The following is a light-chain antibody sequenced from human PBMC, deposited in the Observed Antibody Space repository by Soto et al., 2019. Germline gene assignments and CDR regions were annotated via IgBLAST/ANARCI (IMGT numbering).Light chain of an antibody. V-gene: IGKV3-20*01. J-gene: IGKJ5*01. CDR2: GAS. Sequence: EIVLTQSPATLSLSPGERATLSCRASQSVSSSYLAWYQQKPVQAPRLLIFGASNRATGIPDRFSGSGSGTDFTLTISRLEPEDFAVYYCQQYGRSPLITFGPGTRLEIK. CDR3: QQYGRSPLIT. CDR1: QSVSSSY.